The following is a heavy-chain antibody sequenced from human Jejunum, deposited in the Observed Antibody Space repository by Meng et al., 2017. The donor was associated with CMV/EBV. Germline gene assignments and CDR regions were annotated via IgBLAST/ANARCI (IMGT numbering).Heavy chain of an antibody. D-gene: IGHD2-2*01. CDR2: IKGNGGST. CDR3: AQSTPSQTDFWE. V-gene: IGHV3-20*03. CDR1: GFTLGGYG. J-gene: IGHJ4*02. Sequence: SGFTLGGYGMSWGRQGPGKGVEWVSSIKGNGGSTAYGDSVEGRLTISRDNDKNSLYLQMNSLRADDTAVYYCAQSTPSQTDFWEWGQGTRVTVSS.